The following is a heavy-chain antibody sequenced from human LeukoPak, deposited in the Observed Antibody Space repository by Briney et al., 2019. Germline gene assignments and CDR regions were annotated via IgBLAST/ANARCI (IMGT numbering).Heavy chain of an antibody. CDR1: GFTFSNAW. J-gene: IGHJ5*02. D-gene: IGHD3-10*01. CDR3: TTDPLLWFGELFRYDP. V-gene: IGHV3-15*01. CDR2: IKSKTDGGTT. Sequence: GRSLRPSCSASGFTFSNAWMSWVCQPPRKWLTSVGRIKSKTDGGTTDYAAPVKGRFTISRDDSKNTLYLQMNSLKTEDTAVYYCTTDPLLWFGELFRYDPWGQGTLVTVSS.